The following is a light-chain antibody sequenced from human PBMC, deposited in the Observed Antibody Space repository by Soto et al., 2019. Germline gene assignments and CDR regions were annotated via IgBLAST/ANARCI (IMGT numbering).Light chain of an antibody. J-gene: IGKJ1*01. CDR2: GAS. CDR1: QCVSSSY. CDR3: QQYGSSLWT. Sequence: EIVLTQSPGTLSLSPVERATLSCRASQCVSSSYLAWYQQKPGQAPRLLIYGASSRATGIPDRFSGSGSGTDFTLTISRLEPEDFAVYYCQQYGSSLWTFGQGTKVEIK. V-gene: IGKV3-20*01.